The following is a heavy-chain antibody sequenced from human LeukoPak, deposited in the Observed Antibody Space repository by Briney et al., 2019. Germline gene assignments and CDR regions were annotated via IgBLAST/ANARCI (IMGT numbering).Heavy chain of an antibody. V-gene: IGHV1-18*01. D-gene: IGHD6-13*01. CDR2: ISANNGDT. Sequence: ASVKVSCKASGYSFTSYGFSWVRQAPGQGLEWMGWISANNGDTNYAQNFQGRVTMTTDTSTSTTQMELRSLRSDDTAVYYCAKDVGQQLAFDYWGQGTLVTVSS. J-gene: IGHJ4*02. CDR3: AKDVGQQLAFDY. CDR1: GYSFTSYG.